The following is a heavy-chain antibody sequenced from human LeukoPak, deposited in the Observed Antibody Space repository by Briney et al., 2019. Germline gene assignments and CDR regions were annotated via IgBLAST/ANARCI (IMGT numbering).Heavy chain of an antibody. V-gene: IGHV1-46*01. CDR2: INPSGGST. Sequence: VASVKVSCKASGYTFTSYYMHWVRQAPGQGLEWMGIINPSGGSTSYAQKFQGRVTMTRDTSTSTVYMELSSLRSEDTAVYYCAREPTNDFWSGGLDYWGQGTLVTVSS. CDR1: GYTFTSYY. CDR3: AREPTNDFWSGGLDY. D-gene: IGHD3-3*01. J-gene: IGHJ4*02.